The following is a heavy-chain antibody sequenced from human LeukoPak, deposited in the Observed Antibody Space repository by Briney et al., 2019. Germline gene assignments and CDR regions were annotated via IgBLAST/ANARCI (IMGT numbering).Heavy chain of an antibody. CDR3: ARHRVAAPNTNYFYIMDV. Sequence: ASVKVSCKTSGYTFTDYYIHWVRQAPGQGLEWMGWIIPNSGGTNYAQKFQGRVTMTRDTSISTAYMELTRLTSDDTAVYYCARHRVAAPNTNYFYIMDVWGQGTAVTVSS. V-gene: IGHV1-2*02. CDR1: GYTFTDYY. D-gene: IGHD6-13*01. J-gene: IGHJ6*02. CDR2: IIPNSGGT.